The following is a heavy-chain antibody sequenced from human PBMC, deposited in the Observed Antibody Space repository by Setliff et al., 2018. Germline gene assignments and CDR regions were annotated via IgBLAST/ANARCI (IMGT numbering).Heavy chain of an antibody. J-gene: IGHJ4*02. CDR2: IHFSGTT. D-gene: IGHD2-15*01. CDR1: DGSSSSHY. Sequence: SETLSLTCTVSDGSSSSHYWSWIRQPPGKGLEWIGYIHFSGTTNYNPSLKSRVTLSLDTSKNQFSLGLSSVTAADTAMYYCARENGYCSGGACYFMFDYWGQGTLVTVS. CDR3: ARENGYCSGGACYFMFDY. V-gene: IGHV4-59*11.